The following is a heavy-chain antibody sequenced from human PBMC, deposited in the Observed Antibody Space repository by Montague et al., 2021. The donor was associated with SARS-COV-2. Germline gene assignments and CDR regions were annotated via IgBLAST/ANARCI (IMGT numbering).Heavy chain of an antibody. J-gene: IGHJ4*02. Sequence: CAISGDSVSSNSVAWSWIRRSPSRGLEWLGRTYYRSKWYSDYAPSLRCRLTVNPDASKNEFSLELNYVTPEDTAVYYCVRYSGWFYFDFWGQGTLVTVSS. V-gene: IGHV6-1*01. CDR1: GDSVSSNSVA. CDR2: TYYRSKWYS. CDR3: VRYSGWFYFDF. D-gene: IGHD6-19*01.